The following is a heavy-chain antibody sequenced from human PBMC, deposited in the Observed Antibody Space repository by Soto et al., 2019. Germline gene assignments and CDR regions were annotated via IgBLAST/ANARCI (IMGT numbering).Heavy chain of an antibody. CDR1: GGTFNGYS. V-gene: IGHV1-69*01. Sequence: QVQLVQSGAEVKEPGSSLKVSCKASGGTFNGYSISWVRQAPGQGLEWVRGTIPIFTTANYAQKFQSRLTMTADESTSTAYMELSGLRSDDTAIYYCARVDSSLVRLVGQFYFDHCGQGTLVTVSS. CDR3: ARVDSSLVRLVGQFYFDH. D-gene: IGHD3-10*01. J-gene: IGHJ4*02. CDR2: TIPIFTTA.